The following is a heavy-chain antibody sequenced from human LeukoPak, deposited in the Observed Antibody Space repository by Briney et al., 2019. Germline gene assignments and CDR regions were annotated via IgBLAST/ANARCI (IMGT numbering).Heavy chain of an antibody. CDR2: VYYSGST. Sequence: PSETLSLTCTVSGGSISSSSYYWGWIRQPPGKGLEWIGSVYYSGSTYYNPSLKSRVTISVDTSKNQFSLKLSSVTAADTAVYYCARPASAAAERVNWFDPWGQGTLVTVSS. D-gene: IGHD6-13*01. V-gene: IGHV4-39*07. CDR1: GGSISSSSYY. CDR3: ARPASAAAERVNWFDP. J-gene: IGHJ5*02.